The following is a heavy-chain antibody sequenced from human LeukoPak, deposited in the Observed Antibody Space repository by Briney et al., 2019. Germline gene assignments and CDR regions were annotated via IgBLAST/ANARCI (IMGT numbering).Heavy chain of an antibody. Sequence: SETLSLTCTVSGGSISSYYWSWIRQPPGKGLEWIGYIYYSGSTNYNPSLKSRVTISVDTSKNQFSLKLSSVTAADTAVYYCARVGSGWFGAFDIRGQGTMVTVSS. D-gene: IGHD6-19*01. CDR3: ARVGSGWFGAFDI. J-gene: IGHJ3*02. CDR2: IYYSGST. CDR1: GGSISSYY. V-gene: IGHV4-59*01.